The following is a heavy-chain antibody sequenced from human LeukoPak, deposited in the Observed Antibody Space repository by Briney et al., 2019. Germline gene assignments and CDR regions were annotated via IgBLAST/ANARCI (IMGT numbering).Heavy chain of an antibody. V-gene: IGHV4-34*01. CDR1: GGSFSGYY. J-gene: IGHJ4*02. CDR3: ARGAELFDY. Sequence: SETLSLTCAVYGGSFSGYYWSWIRQPPGKGLEWIGEINHSGGTNYNPSLKSRVTISVDTSKNQFSLKLSSVTAADTAVYYCARGAELFDYWGQGTLVTVSS. D-gene: IGHD1-26*01. CDR2: INHSGGT.